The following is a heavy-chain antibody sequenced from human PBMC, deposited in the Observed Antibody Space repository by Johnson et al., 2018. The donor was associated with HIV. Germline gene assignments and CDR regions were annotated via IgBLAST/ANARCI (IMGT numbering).Heavy chain of an antibody. CDR3: AKGPGDALDI. CDR2: IDWDGISA. Sequence: VQLVESGGVVVWPGGSLRLSCAASGFAFADYGMHWVRQPPGKGLEWVSFIDWDGISAYYADSVKGQFTISRDNNKNSLYLEMNSLRAEDTALYYCAKGPGDALDIWGQGTMVTVSS. J-gene: IGHJ3*02. V-gene: IGHV3-43D*03. CDR1: GFAFADYG.